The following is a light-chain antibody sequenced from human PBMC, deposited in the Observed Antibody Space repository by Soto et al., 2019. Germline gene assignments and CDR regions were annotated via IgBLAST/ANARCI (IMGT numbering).Light chain of an antibody. CDR2: SAS. V-gene: IGKV1-39*01. CDR1: QDITNY. J-gene: IGKJ4*01. Sequence: DIQMTQSPSSLSASVGDRVTITCQASQDITNYLNWFQQKPGKAPGLLIYSASTLQSGVPSRFSGSGYGTDFSLTISNLQPEDFATYYCQQLYSHPLTFGGGTKVDI. CDR3: QQLYSHPLT.